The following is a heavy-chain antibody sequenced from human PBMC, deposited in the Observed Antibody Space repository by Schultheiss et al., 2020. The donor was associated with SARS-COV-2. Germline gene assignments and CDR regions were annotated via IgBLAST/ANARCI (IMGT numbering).Heavy chain of an antibody. CDR2: ISGSGGST. Sequence: GGSLRLSCAASGFTVSTNYTSWVRQAPGKGLEWVSAISGSGGSTYYADSVKGRFTISRDNSKNTLYLQMNSLRAEDTAVYYCAKDLPSYYYDSSGSLFDYWGQGTLGTVAS. CDR3: AKDLPSYYYDSSGSLFDY. CDR1: GFTVSTNY. D-gene: IGHD3-22*01. J-gene: IGHJ4*02. V-gene: IGHV3-23*01.